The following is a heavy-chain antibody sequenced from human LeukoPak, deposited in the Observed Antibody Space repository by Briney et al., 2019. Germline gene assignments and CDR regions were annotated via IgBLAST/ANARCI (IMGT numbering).Heavy chain of an antibody. CDR2: LYNSGTT. CDR1: GGSVSHYY. CDR3: ARGQQWLAFDS. J-gene: IGHJ4*02. Sequence: SETLSLTCTVSGGSVSHYYWSWIRQPPGNKLEWIGNLYNSGTTDYNPSLKSRVTISVDTSKNQFSLILDSVTAADTAVYYRARGQQWLAFDSWGQGTLVTVSS. D-gene: IGHD6-19*01. V-gene: IGHV4-59*08.